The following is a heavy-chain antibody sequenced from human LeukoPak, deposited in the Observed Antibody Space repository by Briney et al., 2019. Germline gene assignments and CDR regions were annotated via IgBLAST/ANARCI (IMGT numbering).Heavy chain of an antibody. CDR3: AKGVDTAMAPAWDF. CDR2: ISYDGSHK. V-gene: IGHV3-30*04. CDR1: GFTFSSYA. Sequence: GESLRLSCAASGFTFSSYAMSWVRQAPGRGLEWVAVISYDGSHKYYADSVKGRFTISRDNSKSTLYLQMNSLRAEDTAVYYCAKGVDTAMAPAWDFWGQGTLVTVSS. D-gene: IGHD5-18*01. J-gene: IGHJ4*02.